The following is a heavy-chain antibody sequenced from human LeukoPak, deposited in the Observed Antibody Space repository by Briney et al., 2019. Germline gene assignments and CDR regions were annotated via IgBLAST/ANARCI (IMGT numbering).Heavy chain of an antibody. D-gene: IGHD1-26*01. J-gene: IGHJ6*02. CDR3: VRVQSGSYARYGMDV. Sequence: ASVTVSCKASGYTLTSYDINWVRQAPGQGLEWMGWMNPNSGHTGYTQKFQGRVTMTRDTSISTAYMELISLRSEDTAVYYCVRVQSGSYARYGMDVWGQGTTVTVSS. V-gene: IGHV1-8*01. CDR1: GYTLTSYD. CDR2: MNPNSGHT.